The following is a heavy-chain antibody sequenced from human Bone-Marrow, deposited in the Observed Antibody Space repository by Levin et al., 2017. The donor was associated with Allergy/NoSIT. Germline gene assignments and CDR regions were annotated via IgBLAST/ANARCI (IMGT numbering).Heavy chain of an antibody. V-gene: IGHV3-23*01. CDR2: ISGSGSTT. Sequence: PGGSLRLSCAASGFVFSTFAMSWVRQAPGKGLEWVSAISGSGSTTYYADSVKGRFTISRDNSKNTLYLQINSLRAEDTAVYYCARGIIGDVRVAHKEAFDIWGQGTMVSVSS. CDR1: GFVFSTFA. CDR3: ARGIIGDVRVAHKEAFDI. D-gene: IGHD2-8*02. J-gene: IGHJ3*02.